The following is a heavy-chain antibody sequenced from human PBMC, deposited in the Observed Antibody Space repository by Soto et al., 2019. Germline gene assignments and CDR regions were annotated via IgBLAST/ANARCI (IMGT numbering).Heavy chain of an antibody. J-gene: IGHJ6*02. Sequence: QVQLVQSGAEVKKPGSSVKVSCKASRGTFSSYAISWVRQAPGQGLEWMGGIIPIFGTANYAQKFQGRVTITADESTSTAYMELSSLRSEDTAVYYCAIPYCSSTSCYTRRDYYYGMDVWGQGTTVTVSS. CDR3: AIPYCSSTSCYTRRDYYYGMDV. D-gene: IGHD2-2*02. CDR1: RGTFSSYA. V-gene: IGHV1-69*01. CDR2: IIPIFGTA.